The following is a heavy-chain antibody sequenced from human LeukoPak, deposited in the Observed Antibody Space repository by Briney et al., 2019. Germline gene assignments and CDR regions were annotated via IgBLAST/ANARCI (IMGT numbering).Heavy chain of an antibody. Sequence: GGSLRLSCGASGFTFSNYWMSWVRQAPGKGLEWVSRINSDGSSTSYADSVKGRFTISRDNAKNTLYLQMNSLRAEDTAVHYCARGSSTVSRIYYYYMDVWGKGTTVTISS. CDR1: GFTFSNYW. D-gene: IGHD4-17*01. CDR2: INSDGSST. V-gene: IGHV3-74*01. J-gene: IGHJ6*03. CDR3: ARGSSTVSRIYYYYMDV.